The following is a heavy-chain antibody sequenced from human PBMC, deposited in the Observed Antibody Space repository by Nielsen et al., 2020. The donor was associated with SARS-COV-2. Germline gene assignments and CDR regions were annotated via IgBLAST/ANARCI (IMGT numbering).Heavy chain of an antibody. CDR2: ISIMCDYI. CDR3: AKGGTYYYDSSGEPRNTNAFDI. J-gene: IGHJ3*02. V-gene: IGHV3-21*04. CDR1: VFIFRDYN. Sequence: GGSLRLSCAASVFIFRDYNMNWVRQAPGQGLEWVSFISIMCDYIYSADSVKGRFTISRDNAKNSLYLQMNSLRAEDTALYYCAKGGTYYYDSSGEPRNTNAFDIWGQGTMVTVSS. D-gene: IGHD3-22*01.